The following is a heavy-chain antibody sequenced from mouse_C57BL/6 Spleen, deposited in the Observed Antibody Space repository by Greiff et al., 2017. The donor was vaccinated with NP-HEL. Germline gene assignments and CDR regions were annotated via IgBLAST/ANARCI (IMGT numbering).Heavy chain of an antibody. Sequence: VKLQESGPELVKPGASVKISCKASGYAFSISWMNWVKQRPGKGLEWIGRIYPGDGDTNYNGKFKGKATLTADKSSSTAYMQLSSLTSEDSAVYFCARVGNGNYPYAMDYWGQGTSVTVSS. CDR3: ARVGNGNYPYAMDY. CDR2: IYPGDGDT. V-gene: IGHV1-82*01. CDR1: GYAFSISW. D-gene: IGHD2-1*01. J-gene: IGHJ4*01.